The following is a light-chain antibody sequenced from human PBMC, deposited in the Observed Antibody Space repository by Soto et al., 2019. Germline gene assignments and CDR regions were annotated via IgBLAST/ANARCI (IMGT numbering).Light chain of an antibody. CDR1: QSISNW. CDR2: DAS. J-gene: IGKJ4*01. CDR3: QQYNSYSLT. Sequence: DIQMTQSPSTLSASVGDRVTITCRASQSISNWLAWYQQKPGKAPNLLIYDASSLESGVPSRFSGSGSGTEFTLTIGSLRPDDSATYYCQQYNSYSLTFGGGTKVEIK. V-gene: IGKV1-5*01.